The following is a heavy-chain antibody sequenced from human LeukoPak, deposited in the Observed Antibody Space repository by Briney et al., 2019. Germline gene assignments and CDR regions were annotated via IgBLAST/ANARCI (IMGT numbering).Heavy chain of an antibody. Sequence: GASVKVSCKASGGTFSSYAISWVRQAPGQGLEWMGGIIPIFGTANYAQEFQGRVTITADKSTSTAYMELSSLRSEDTAVYYCAREGGYKGNAFDIWGQGTMVTVSS. CDR1: GGTFSSYA. V-gene: IGHV1-69*06. CDR3: AREGGYKGNAFDI. J-gene: IGHJ3*02. CDR2: IIPIFGTA. D-gene: IGHD1-1*01.